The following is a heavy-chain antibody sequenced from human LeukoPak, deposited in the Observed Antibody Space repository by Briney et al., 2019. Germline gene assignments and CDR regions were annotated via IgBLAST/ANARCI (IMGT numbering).Heavy chain of an antibody. D-gene: IGHD4-17*01. CDR2: IYTSGST. Sequence: SETLSLPCTVSGGSISSYYWSWIRQPAGKGLEWIGRIYTSGSTNYNPSLTSRVTMSVDTSKNQFSLKLSSVTAADTAVYYCARVHGDYGSYYYYYYMDVWGKGTTVTVSS. J-gene: IGHJ6*03. V-gene: IGHV4-4*07. CDR1: GGSISSYY. CDR3: ARVHGDYGSYYYYYYMDV.